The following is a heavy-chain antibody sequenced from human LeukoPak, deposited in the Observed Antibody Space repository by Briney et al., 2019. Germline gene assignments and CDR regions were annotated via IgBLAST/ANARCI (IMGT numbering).Heavy chain of an antibody. V-gene: IGHV3-23*01. Sequence: GGSLRLYCAASGFTFSSYAMSWVRQAPGKGLEWVSAISGSGGSTNYADSVKGRFTISRDNSKNTLYLQMNSLRAEDTAVYYCAKEGNYYDSSGYSSDAFDIWGQGTMVTVSS. CDR3: AKEGNYYDSSGYSSDAFDI. CDR1: GFTFSSYA. D-gene: IGHD3-22*01. J-gene: IGHJ3*02. CDR2: ISGSGGST.